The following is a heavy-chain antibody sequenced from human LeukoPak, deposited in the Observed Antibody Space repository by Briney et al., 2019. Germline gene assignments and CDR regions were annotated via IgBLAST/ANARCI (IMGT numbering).Heavy chain of an antibody. Sequence: GGSLRLSCAASGFDSSSNWMHWVRHAPGQGLVWVSRIKGDGISTNYADSVKGRFTISRDIAKNTLYLQMNSLRAEDTGVYYCAKDHYWSIDYWGRGTLVTVSS. J-gene: IGHJ4*02. CDR2: IKGDGIST. CDR3: AKDHYWSIDY. CDR1: GFDSSSNW. D-gene: IGHD3-3*01. V-gene: IGHV3-74*01.